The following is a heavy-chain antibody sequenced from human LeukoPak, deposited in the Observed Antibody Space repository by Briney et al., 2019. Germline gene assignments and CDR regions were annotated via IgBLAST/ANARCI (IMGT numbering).Heavy chain of an antibody. CDR2: ISSSSSYI. D-gene: IGHD6-19*01. Sequence: GGSLRLSCAASGFTFSSYNMNWVRQAPGKGLEWVSSISSSSSYIYYADSVKGRFTISRDNAKNSLYLQMNSLRAEDTAVYYCARVGSSGWYVGYWGQGTLVTVSS. CDR3: ARVGSSGWYVGY. CDR1: GFTFSSYN. J-gene: IGHJ4*02. V-gene: IGHV3-21*01.